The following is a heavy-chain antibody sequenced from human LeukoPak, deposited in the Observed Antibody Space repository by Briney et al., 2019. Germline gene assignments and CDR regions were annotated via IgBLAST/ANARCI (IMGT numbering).Heavy chain of an antibody. CDR3: ARHFYGSGSYRAYGMDV. CDR1: GGSIRSYY. Sequence: AETVSLPCTVYGGSIRSYYWRWIRQPPGKGLKWIGYIYYTGSTNYNSSLKSRVTISVDTSKNQFSLKLSSVTAADTAVYYCARHFYGSGSYRAYGMDVWGQGTTVTVSS. D-gene: IGHD3-10*01. CDR2: IYYTGST. V-gene: IGHV4-59*08. J-gene: IGHJ6*02.